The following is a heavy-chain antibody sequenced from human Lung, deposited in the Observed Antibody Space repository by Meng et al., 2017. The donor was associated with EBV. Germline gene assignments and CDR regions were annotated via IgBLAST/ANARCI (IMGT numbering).Heavy chain of an antibody. CDR2: INDSGST. CDR1: GGSFSGSFSGYY. D-gene: IGHD1-26*01. V-gene: IGHV4-34*01. Sequence: QLQQWGTGLLKPSETLSLTCADYGGSFSGSFSGYYWSWIRQAPGKGLEWIGEINDSGSTDYNPSLKSRLTISVDRSKSQFSLELSSVTAADTAVYYCARSTFDYWGQGTLVTVSS. J-gene: IGHJ4*02. CDR3: ARSTFDY.